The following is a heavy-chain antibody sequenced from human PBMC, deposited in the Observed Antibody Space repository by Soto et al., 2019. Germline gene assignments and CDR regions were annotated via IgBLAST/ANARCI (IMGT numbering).Heavy chain of an antibody. D-gene: IGHD2-2*01. CDR1: GYTLTELS. Sequence: GASVKVSCKVSGYTLTELSMHWVRQAPGKGLEWMGGFDPEGGETIYAQKFQGRVTMTRNTSINTAYMELSSLRSEDTAVYYCARGPPAAAYYYYYYMDVWGKGTTVTVSS. CDR3: ARGPPAAAYYYYYYMDV. J-gene: IGHJ6*03. V-gene: IGHV1-24*01. CDR2: FDPEGGET.